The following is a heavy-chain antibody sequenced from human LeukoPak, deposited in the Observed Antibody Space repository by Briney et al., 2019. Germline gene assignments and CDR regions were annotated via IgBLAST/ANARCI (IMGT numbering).Heavy chain of an antibody. CDR3: ARGYDFWRLDY. CDR1: GGSFSGYY. Sequence: SETLSLTCAVYGGSFSGYYWSWIRQPPGKGREWIGEINHSGRTNYNPSLKRRVTISVDTSKNQFSLKLSSVTAADTAVYYCARGYDFWRLDYWGQGTLVTVSS. V-gene: IGHV4-34*01. J-gene: IGHJ4*02. CDR2: INHSGRT. D-gene: IGHD3-3*01.